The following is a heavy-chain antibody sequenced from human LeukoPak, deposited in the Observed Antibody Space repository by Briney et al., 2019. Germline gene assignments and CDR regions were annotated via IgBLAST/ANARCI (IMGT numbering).Heavy chain of an antibody. CDR3: ARDPIAAAPTTD. J-gene: IGHJ4*02. CDR1: GFTFSSYS. CDR2: ISSSSSYI. D-gene: IGHD6-13*01. Sequence: GGSLRLSCAASGFTFSSYSMNWVRQAPGRGLEWVSSISSSSSYIYYADSVKGRFTISRDNAKNSLYLQMNSLRAEDTAVYYCARDPIAAAPTTDWGQGTLVTVSS. V-gene: IGHV3-21*01.